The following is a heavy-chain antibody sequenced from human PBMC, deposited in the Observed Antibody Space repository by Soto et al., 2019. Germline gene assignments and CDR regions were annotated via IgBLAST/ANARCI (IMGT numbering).Heavy chain of an antibody. CDR1: GFPYGEYA. D-gene: IGHD2-21*02. CDR3: TRDLFNNYCYFPGGYRYGRHV. CDR2: IRSKAYGGTT. Sequence: LRLSCTACGFPYGEYAMSWVRQAPGQGLEWVGFIRSKAYGGTTEYAASVKGRFTISRDDSKSIAYLQMNSLKTEDTAVYYCTRDLFNNYCYFPGGYRYGRHVSGQG. J-gene: IGHJ6*02. V-gene: IGHV3-49*04.